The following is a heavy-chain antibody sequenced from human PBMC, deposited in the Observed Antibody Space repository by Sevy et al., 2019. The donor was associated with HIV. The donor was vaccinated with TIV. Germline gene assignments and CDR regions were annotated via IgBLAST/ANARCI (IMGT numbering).Heavy chain of an antibody. V-gene: IGHV3-7*01. CDR3: ATMKANFYYYDSSGYTDY. D-gene: IGHD3-22*01. J-gene: IGHJ4*02. CDR1: GFTFSSYW. Sequence: GGSLRLSCAASGFTFSSYWMSWVRQAPGKGLEWVANIKQDGSEKYYVDSVKGRFTISRDNAKNSLYLQMNSLRAEDTAVYYCATMKANFYYYDSSGYTDYWGQGTLVTVSS. CDR2: IKQDGSEK.